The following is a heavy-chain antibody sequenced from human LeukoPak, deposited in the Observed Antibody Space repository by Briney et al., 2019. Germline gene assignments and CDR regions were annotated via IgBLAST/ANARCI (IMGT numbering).Heavy chain of an antibody. D-gene: IGHD3-22*01. CDR2: IYYSGST. CDR3: ARDYYDSSGYYYAHFY. CDR1: GGSISSSSYY. Sequence: SETLSLTCTVSGGSISSSSYYWGWIRQPPGKGLEWIGSIYYSGSTYYNPSLKSRVTISVDTSKNQFSLKLTSVTAADTAVYYCARDYYDSSGYYYAHFYWGQGTLVTVSS. V-gene: IGHV4-39*07. J-gene: IGHJ4*02.